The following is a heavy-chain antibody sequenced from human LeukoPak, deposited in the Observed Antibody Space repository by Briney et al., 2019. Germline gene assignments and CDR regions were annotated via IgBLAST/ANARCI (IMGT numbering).Heavy chain of an antibody. J-gene: IGHJ4*02. CDR3: ARDAATGYSGYEVFDY. D-gene: IGHD5-12*01. Sequence: GGSLRLSCAASGFTFSSYGMHWVRQAPGKGLEWVAVIWYDGSNKYYADSVKGRFTISRDNSKNTLYLQMNSLRAEDTAVYYFARDAATGYSGYEVFDYWGQGTLVTVSS. V-gene: IGHV3-33*01. CDR2: IWYDGSNK. CDR1: GFTFSSYG.